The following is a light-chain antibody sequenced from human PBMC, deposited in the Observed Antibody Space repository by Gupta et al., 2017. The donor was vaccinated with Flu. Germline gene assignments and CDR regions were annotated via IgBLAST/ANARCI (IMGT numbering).Light chain of an antibody. J-gene: IGKJ1*01. Sequence: ETVMTQSTPNLTVSPGERATLSCRASQSVRSNLAWYQQKPGQAPRLLISGASTRATGVPGRFSGSGSGTEFTLTISSLQSEDFAVYYCQQYNNSPTWTFGQGTKVEIK. CDR1: QSVRSN. CDR3: QQYNNSPTWT. CDR2: GAS. V-gene: IGKV3-15*01.